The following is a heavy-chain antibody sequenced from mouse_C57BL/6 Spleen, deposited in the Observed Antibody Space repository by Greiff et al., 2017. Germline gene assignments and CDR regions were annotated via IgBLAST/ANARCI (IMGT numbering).Heavy chain of an antibody. Sequence: VQLKESGPELVKPGASVKISCKASGYSFTGYYMNWVKQSPEKSLEWIGEINPSTGGTTYNQKFKAKATLTVDKSSSTAYMQLKSLTSEDSAVYYCARLRAAQADYWGQGTTLTVSS. CDR2: INPSTGGT. J-gene: IGHJ2*01. D-gene: IGHD3-2*02. V-gene: IGHV1-42*01. CDR3: ARLRAAQADY. CDR1: GYSFTGYY.